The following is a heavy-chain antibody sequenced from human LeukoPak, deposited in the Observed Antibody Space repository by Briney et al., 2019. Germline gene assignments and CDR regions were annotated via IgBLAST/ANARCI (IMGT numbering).Heavy chain of an antibody. J-gene: IGHJ5*02. CDR2: IYTSGST. V-gene: IGHV4-4*07. Sequence: SETLSLTCTVSGGSISSYYWSWIRQPAGKGLEWIGRIYTSGSTNYNPSLKSRVTISVDTSKNQFSLKLSSVTAADTAVYYCARDSDIVATEYNWFDPWGQGTLVTVSS. D-gene: IGHD5-12*01. CDR3: ARDSDIVATEYNWFDP. CDR1: GGSISSYY.